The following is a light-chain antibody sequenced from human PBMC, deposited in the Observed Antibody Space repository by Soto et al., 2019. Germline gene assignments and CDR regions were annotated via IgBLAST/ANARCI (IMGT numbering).Light chain of an antibody. CDR3: SSFTTSHTYI. J-gene: IGLJ1*01. CDR1: SVDVGAYDF. Sequence: ALTQPHSVSGSPGQSVTISCTGTSVDVGAYDFVSWYQQHPGKAPKLLIYVVSGRPSGVPDRFSGSKSGNAASLTISGLQAEDEADYYCSSFTTSHTYIFGTGTKVTVL. CDR2: VVS. V-gene: IGLV2-11*01.